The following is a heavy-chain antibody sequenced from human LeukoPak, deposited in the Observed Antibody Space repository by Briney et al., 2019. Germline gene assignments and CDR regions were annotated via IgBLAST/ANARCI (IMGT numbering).Heavy chain of an antibody. Sequence: GGSLRLSCAASGFTFSSYGMHWVRQAPGKGLEWVAFIRYDGSNKYYADSVKGRFTISRDNSKNTLYLQMNSLRAEDTAVYYCAKDRGYYDSSFFVYWGQGILVTVSS. CDR2: IRYDGSNK. CDR1: GFTFSSYG. V-gene: IGHV3-30*02. CDR3: AKDRGYYDSSFFVY. D-gene: IGHD3-22*01. J-gene: IGHJ4*02.